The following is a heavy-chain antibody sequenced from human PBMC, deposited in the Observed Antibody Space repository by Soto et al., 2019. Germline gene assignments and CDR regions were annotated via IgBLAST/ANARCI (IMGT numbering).Heavy chain of an antibody. CDR1: GGSITSSAYY. CDR3: ARQGGSSSGFYYYYYYMDV. CDR2: IYYSGST. V-gene: IGHV4-39*01. J-gene: IGHJ6*03. D-gene: IGHD6-6*01. Sequence: QLQLQESGPGLVKPSETLSLTCTVSGGSITSSAYYWAWIRQPPGKGLEWIGSIYYSGSTYYNPSLKIRVIISVDTAKNQFSLKLSSVPAADTAVYYCARQGGSSSGFYYYYYYMDVWGKGTTVTVSS.